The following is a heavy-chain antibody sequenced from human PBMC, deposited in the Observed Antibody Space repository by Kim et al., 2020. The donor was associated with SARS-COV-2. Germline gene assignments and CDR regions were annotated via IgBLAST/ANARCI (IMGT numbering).Heavy chain of an antibody. CDR3: AKMRSIAAAGTGYYYGMDV. D-gene: IGHD6-13*01. V-gene: IGHV3-33*06. J-gene: IGHJ6*02. CDR2: IWYDGSNK. Sequence: GGSLRLSCAASGFTFSSYGMHWVRQAPGKGLEWVAVIWYDGSNKYYADPVKGRFTISRDNSKNTLYLQMNSLRAEDTAVYYCAKMRSIAAAGTGYYYGMDVWGQGTTVTVSS. CDR1: GFTFSSYG.